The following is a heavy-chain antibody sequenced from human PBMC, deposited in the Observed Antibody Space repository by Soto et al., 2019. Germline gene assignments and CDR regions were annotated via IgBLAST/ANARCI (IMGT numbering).Heavy chain of an antibody. J-gene: IGHJ4*02. CDR2: ISSSSYI. V-gene: IGHV3-21*01. CDR1: GFTFSSYS. Sequence: LRLSCAASGFTFSSYSMNWVRQAPGKGLEWVSSISSSSYIYYADSVKGRFTISRDNAKNSLYLQMNSLRAEDTAVYYCARGSSSSWFDFDYWGQGTLVTVSS. CDR3: ARGSSSSWFDFDY. D-gene: IGHD6-13*01.